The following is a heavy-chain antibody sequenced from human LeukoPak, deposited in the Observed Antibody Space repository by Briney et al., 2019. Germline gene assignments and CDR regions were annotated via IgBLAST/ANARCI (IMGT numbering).Heavy chain of an antibody. D-gene: IGHD3-10*01. CDR2: IVVGSGNT. CDR1: GFTFTSSA. J-gene: IGHJ5*02. Sequence: SVKVSCKASGFTFTSSAVQWVRQARGQRLEWIGWIVVGSGNTNYAQKFQERVTITREMSTSTAYMELSSLRSEDTAVYYCAASEDSYYYGSGRIWFDPWGQGTLVTVSS. V-gene: IGHV1-58*01. CDR3: AASEDSYYYGSGRIWFDP.